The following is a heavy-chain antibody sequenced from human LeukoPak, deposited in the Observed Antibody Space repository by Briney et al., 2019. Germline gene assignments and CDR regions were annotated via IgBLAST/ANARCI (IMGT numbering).Heavy chain of an antibody. Sequence: PSETLSLTCTVSGGSISRYYWSWIRQPPGKELEWIGYVYYTERTDYNPSLKSRVTISIDTSKNQFSLKLISVTAADTAVYYCASFSDYGGNFFDYWGQGTLVTVSS. CDR3: ASFSDYGGNFFDY. J-gene: IGHJ4*02. CDR1: GGSISRYY. V-gene: IGHV4-59*08. CDR2: VYYTERT. D-gene: IGHD4-23*01.